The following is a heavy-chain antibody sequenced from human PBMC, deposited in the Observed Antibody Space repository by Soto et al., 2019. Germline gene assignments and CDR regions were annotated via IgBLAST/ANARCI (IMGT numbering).Heavy chain of an antibody. Sequence: QVQLQESGPGLVKPSETLSLTCTVSGGSVSSGSYYWSWIRQPPGKGLEWIGYIYYSGSTNYNPSLKSRVTLSVDTSKNQFSLKLSSVTAADTAVYYCARWGNYYYYYGMDVWGQGTTVTVSS. CDR2: IYYSGST. D-gene: IGHD3-16*01. J-gene: IGHJ6*02. CDR3: ARWGNYYYYYGMDV. V-gene: IGHV4-61*01. CDR1: GGSVSSGSYY.